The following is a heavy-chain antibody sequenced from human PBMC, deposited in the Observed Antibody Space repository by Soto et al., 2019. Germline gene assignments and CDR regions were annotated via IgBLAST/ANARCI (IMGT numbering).Heavy chain of an antibody. CDR3: ARGVSNSGAYYTGPSAYDL. J-gene: IGHJ3*01. D-gene: IGHD3-10*01. CDR2: TVPVVDTS. Sequence: QVQLVQSGAVVKKPGSSVEVSCKASGGTFNGYGISWVRQAPGQGLEWLGGTVPVVDTSKYAPRFQGRVTRTADKSASTAYMELSSVRSEDTAIYFCARGVSNSGAYYTGPSAYDLWGQGTLVIVSS. V-gene: IGHV1-69*06. CDR1: GGTFNGYG.